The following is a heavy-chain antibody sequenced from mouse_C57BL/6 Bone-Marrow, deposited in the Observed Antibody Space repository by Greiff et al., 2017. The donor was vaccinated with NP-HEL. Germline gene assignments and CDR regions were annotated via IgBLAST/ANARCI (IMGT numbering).Heavy chain of an antibody. Sequence: QQSCKASGYTFTSYWMHWVKQRPGQGLEWIGEIDPSDSYTNYNQKFKGKSTLTVDKSSSTAYMQLSSLTSEDSAVYYCARETTVVDQDWNVDVWGTGTTVTVSS. CDR3: ARETTVVDQDWNVDV. CDR2: IDPSDSYT. J-gene: IGHJ1*03. D-gene: IGHD1-1*01. V-gene: IGHV1-69*01. CDR1: GYTFTSYW.